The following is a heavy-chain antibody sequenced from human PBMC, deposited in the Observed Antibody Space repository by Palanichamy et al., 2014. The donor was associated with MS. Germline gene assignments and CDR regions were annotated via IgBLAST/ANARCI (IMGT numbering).Heavy chain of an antibody. V-gene: IGHV4-59*02. CDR1: ASPSVVIT. D-gene: IGHD7-27*01. CDR3: ARDRGANWGLDY. CDR2: FHHSGNN. J-gene: IGHJ4*02. Sequence: PSETCPSPALSLASPSVVITGAGSATPRGGLEWIAHFHHSGNNNYSPSLKNRIAVSVDTSDNRFSLTLTSVTAADTAIYYCARDRGANWGLDYWGPGTLVAVSS.